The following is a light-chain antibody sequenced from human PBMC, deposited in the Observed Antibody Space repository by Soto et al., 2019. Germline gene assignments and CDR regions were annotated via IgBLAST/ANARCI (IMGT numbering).Light chain of an antibody. CDR2: CAS. CDR3: QQYGYSFWT. V-gene: IGKV3-20*01. Sequence: VLKQSPGTLSLSPRERATLSCRASQSISSNYFAWYQQKPGHAPRRLIFCASSRATGIPDGFSGSGSGTDFTLTIIRLEPEDSAVYYYQQYGYSFWTFGQGTKVDIK. J-gene: IGKJ1*01. CDR1: QSISSNY.